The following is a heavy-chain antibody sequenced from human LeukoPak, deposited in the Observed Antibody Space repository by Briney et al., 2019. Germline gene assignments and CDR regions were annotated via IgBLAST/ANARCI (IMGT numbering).Heavy chain of an antibody. CDR2: IRSNAYGGTT. D-gene: IGHD2-15*01. CDR1: GFSFGDYA. J-gene: IGHJ4*02. V-gene: IGHV3-49*04. CDR3: TRGTSYCSGATCYSFGYFDF. Sequence: PGGSLRLSCTASGFSFGDYAMTWVRQAPGKGLEWVSFIRSNAYGGTTEYAASVKGRFTISRDDSKSIAYLQMNSLKPEDTAVYCCTRGTSYCSGATCYSFGYFDFWGQGALVTVSS.